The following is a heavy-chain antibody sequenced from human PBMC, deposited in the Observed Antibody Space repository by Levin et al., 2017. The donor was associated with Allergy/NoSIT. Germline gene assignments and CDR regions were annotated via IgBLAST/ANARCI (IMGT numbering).Heavy chain of an antibody. V-gene: IGHV3-21*01. D-gene: IGHD1-26*01. J-gene: IGHJ4*02. Sequence: LSLTCAASGFAFSTYSMNWVRQAPGKGLEWVSSITSTSSYIYYADSIKGRFTISRDNAKNSLYLQMNSLRAEDTAVYYCVRVAPHSKLGATSAPDYWGQGALVTVSS. CDR1: GFAFSTYS. CDR3: VRVAPHSKLGATSAPDY. CDR2: ITSTSSYI.